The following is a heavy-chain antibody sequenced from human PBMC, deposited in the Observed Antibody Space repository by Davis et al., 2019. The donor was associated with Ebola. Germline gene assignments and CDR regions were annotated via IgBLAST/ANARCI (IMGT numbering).Heavy chain of an antibody. CDR3: ARDGGGYPTYYYYMDV. Sequence: ASVKVSCKASGYTFTSYAMHWVRQAPGQRLEWMGWINAGNGNTKYSQKFQGRVTITRDTSASTAYMELSSLRSEDTAVYYCARDGGGYPTYYYYMDVWGKGTTVTVSS. CDR1: GYTFTSYA. D-gene: IGHD3-22*01. CDR2: INAGNGNT. V-gene: IGHV1-3*01. J-gene: IGHJ6*03.